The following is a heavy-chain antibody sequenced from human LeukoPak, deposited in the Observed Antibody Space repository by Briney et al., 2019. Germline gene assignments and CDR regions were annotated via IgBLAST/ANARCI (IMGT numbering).Heavy chain of an antibody. Sequence: ASVKVSCKASGYTFTSYGISWVRQAPGQGLESMGWISAYNGNTNHAQKLQGRVTMTTDTSTSTAYMELRSLRSDDTAVYYCAREYGAADWFDPWGQGTLVTVSS. CDR2: ISAYNGNT. CDR1: GYTFTSYG. D-gene: IGHD4/OR15-4a*01. J-gene: IGHJ5*02. CDR3: AREYGAADWFDP. V-gene: IGHV1-18*01.